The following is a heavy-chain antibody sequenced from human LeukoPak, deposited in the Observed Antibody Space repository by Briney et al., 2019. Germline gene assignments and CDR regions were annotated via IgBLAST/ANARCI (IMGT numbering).Heavy chain of an antibody. CDR3: ARDSSVPYGITD. D-gene: IGHD4-17*01. V-gene: IGHV3-23*01. J-gene: IGHJ4*02. Sequence: GGSLRLSCAASGFTFSKYAMSWVRQAPGEGLEWVSVISGSDGNTFYADSVKGRFTISRDNSKNTLSLQMNNLRAEDTALYYCARDSSVPYGITDWGQGTLVTVS. CDR2: ISGSDGNT. CDR1: GFTFSKYA.